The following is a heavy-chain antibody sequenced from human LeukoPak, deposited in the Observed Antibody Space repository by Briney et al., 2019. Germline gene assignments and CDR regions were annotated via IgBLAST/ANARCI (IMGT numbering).Heavy chain of an antibody. J-gene: IGHJ5*02. Sequence: GGSLRLSCAASGFPFSSYSMNWVRQAPGKGLEWVSSISSSSSYIYYADSVKGRFTISRDNAKNSLYLQMNSLRAEDTAVYYCARDHRYYYDSSGYYVKWFDPWGQGTLVTVSS. V-gene: IGHV3-21*01. CDR1: GFPFSSYS. CDR2: ISSSSSYI. CDR3: ARDHRYYYDSSGYYVKWFDP. D-gene: IGHD3-22*01.